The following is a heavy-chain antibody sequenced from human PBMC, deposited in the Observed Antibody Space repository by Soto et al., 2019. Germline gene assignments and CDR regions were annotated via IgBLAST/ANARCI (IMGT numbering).Heavy chain of an antibody. V-gene: IGHV3-30*18. CDR2: ISYDGRKT. D-gene: IGHD6-13*01. CDR1: GFTFTNYG. J-gene: IGHJ4*02. Sequence: QVQLVEAGGGVVQPGRSLRLSCAASGFTFTNYGMHWVRQAPCKGLEWVAVISYDGRKTYYADSVKGRFTSSRDISKNTLYLQMNGRRAEDTSVYYSAKFCGPIPATVDDYWGQEALVTVSS. CDR3: AKFCGPIPATVDDY.